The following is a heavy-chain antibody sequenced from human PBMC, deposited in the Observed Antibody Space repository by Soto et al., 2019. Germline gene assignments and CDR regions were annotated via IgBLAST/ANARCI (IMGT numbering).Heavy chain of an antibody. Sequence: QGQLVQSGAEVKKPGSSVKVSCKASGGTLSTSSISWVRQAPGQGLEWMGRIIPVLDIAHYAHKFQGRVTXTADRSTSTAYMELSSLKLEATAVYYCARARGDYYYHGMDVWGQGTTVTVSS. CDR1: GGTLSTSS. CDR2: IIPVLDIA. V-gene: IGHV1-69*02. J-gene: IGHJ6*02. D-gene: IGHD3-10*01. CDR3: ARARGDYYYHGMDV.